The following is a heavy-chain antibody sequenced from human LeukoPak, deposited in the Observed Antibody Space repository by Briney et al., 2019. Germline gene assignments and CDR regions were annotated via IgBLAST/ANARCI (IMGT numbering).Heavy chain of an antibody. CDR2: ISWWGGST. J-gene: IGHJ1*01. D-gene: IGHD3-22*01. Sequence: GGSLRLSCGASGFPLRSYDVRWVRRARGGGGEGVSAISWWGGSTYYADSVKGRFTISRDNSKNTLYLQMNSLRAEDTAVYYCAKNNDDSSGYWYGAEYFQHWGQGTLVTVSS. CDR3: AKNNDDSSGYWYGAEYFQH. CDR1: GFPLRSYD. V-gene: IGHV3-23*01.